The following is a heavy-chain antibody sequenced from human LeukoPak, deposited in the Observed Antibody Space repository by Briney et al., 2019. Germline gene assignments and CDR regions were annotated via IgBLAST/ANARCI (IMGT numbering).Heavy chain of an antibody. V-gene: IGHV4-31*03. J-gene: IGHJ4*02. CDR1: GGSISSGGYY. CDR2: IYYSGST. CDR3: ARGPTYYYGSGSYSYFDY. D-gene: IGHD3-10*01. Sequence: PSQTLSLTCTVSGGSISSGGYYWSWIRQHAGKGLEWIGHIYYSGSTYYNPSLKSRVTISVDTSKNQFSLKLSSVTAADTAVYYCARGPTYYYGSGSYSYFDYWGQGTLVTVSS.